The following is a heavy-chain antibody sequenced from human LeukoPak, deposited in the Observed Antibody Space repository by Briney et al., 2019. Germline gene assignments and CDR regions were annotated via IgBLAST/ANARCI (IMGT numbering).Heavy chain of an antibody. V-gene: IGHV4-34*01. Sequence: SSETLSLTCAGYGGSFSGYYWSWIRQPPGKGLEWIGEINHSGSTNYNPSLKSRVTISVDTSKNQFSLKLSSVTAADTAVYYCARGDGDYWGQGTLVTVSS. CDR1: GGSFSGYY. CDR3: ARGDGDY. J-gene: IGHJ4*02. CDR2: INHSGST.